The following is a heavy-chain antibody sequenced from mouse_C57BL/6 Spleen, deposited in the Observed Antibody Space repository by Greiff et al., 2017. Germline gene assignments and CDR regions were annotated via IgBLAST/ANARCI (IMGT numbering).Heavy chain of an antibody. V-gene: IGHV1-55*01. CDR2: IYPGSGST. CDR3: ARGTGNLLYAMDY. Sequence: QVQLQQPGAELVKPGASVKMSCKASGYTFTSYWITWVKQRPGQGLEWIGDIYPGSGSTNYNEKFKSKATLTVDTSSSTAYMQLSSLTSEDSAVYYCARGTGNLLYAMDYWGQGTSVTVSS. J-gene: IGHJ4*01. CDR1: GYTFTSYW.